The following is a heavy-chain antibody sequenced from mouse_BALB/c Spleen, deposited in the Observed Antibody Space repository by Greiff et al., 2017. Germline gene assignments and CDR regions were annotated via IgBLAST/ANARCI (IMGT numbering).Heavy chain of an antibody. CDR2: IRNKANGYTT. CDR3: SRVSWERGYYLDD. CDR1: GFTFTDYY. Sequence: EVQLVESGGGLVQPGGSLRLSCATSGFTFTDYYMSWVRQPPGKALEWLGFIRNKANGYTTEYNASVKGRFTISRDKSQSILHLQMNTLRAEDRATYYCSRVSWERGYYLDDWGQGTTVTVSS. V-gene: IGHV7-3*02. J-gene: IGHJ2*01. D-gene: IGHD4-1*01.